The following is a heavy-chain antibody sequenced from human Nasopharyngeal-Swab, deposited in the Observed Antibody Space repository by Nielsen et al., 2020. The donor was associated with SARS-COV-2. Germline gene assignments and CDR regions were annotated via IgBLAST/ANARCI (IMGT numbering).Heavy chain of an antibody. V-gene: IGHV4-31*02. J-gene: IGHJ6*02. D-gene: IGHD2-21*01. CDR2: IYYSGST. CDR3: ARDTGCGGDCPKEVNSYGMDV. Sequence: PGKGLEWIGYIYYSGSTYYNPSLKSRVTISVDTSKNQFSLKLSSVTAADTAVYYCARDTGCGGDCPKEVNSYGMDVWGQGTTVTVSS.